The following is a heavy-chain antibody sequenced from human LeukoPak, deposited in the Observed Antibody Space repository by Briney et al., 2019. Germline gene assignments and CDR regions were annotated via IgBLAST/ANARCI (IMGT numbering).Heavy chain of an antibody. CDR3: ARTRGLRWSYFDY. CDR2: INHSEST. CDR1: GGSFSGYY. Sequence: SETLSLTCAVYGGSFSGYYWSWIRQPPGKGLEWIGEINHSESTNYNPSLKSRVTISVDTSKNQFSLKLSSVTAADTAVYYCARTRGLRWSYFDYWGQGTLVTVSS. D-gene: IGHD4-23*01. V-gene: IGHV4-34*01. J-gene: IGHJ4*02.